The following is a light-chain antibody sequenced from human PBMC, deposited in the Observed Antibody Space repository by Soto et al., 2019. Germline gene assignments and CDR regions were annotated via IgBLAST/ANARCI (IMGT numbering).Light chain of an antibody. CDR3: VAWDDSLNGFWV. Sequence: QSVLTQPPSASGTPGQRVTISCSGSSSNIGSNTVHWYQQLPGTAPKLLIYSNNQRPSGVPDRFSGSKSGTSASLAISGLQSEDEADYYCVAWDDSLNGFWVFGGGTKLTVL. J-gene: IGLJ3*02. V-gene: IGLV1-44*01. CDR2: SNN. CDR1: SSNIGSNT.